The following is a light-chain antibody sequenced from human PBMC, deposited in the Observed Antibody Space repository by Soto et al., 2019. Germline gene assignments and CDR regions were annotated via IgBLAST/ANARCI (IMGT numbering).Light chain of an antibody. V-gene: IGKV3-20*01. CDR2: GAS. CDR3: QQYGSSIT. CDR1: QSISSTY. J-gene: IGKJ5*01. Sequence: EIVLTQSPGTLSLSPGERATLSCRASQSISSTYLAWYQQKRGQAPRLLTYGASSRATGIPDRFSGGGSGTDFTLTVTRLEPEDFAVYYCQQYGSSITFGQGTRLEIK.